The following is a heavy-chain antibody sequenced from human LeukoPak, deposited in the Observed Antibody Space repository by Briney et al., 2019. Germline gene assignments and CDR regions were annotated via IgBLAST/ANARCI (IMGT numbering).Heavy chain of an antibody. D-gene: IGHD3-22*01. Sequence: GGSLRLSCAASGFTFSSYSMNRVRQAPGKGLEWVSYISSSSSTIYYADSVKGRFTISRDNAKNSLYLQMNSLRAEDTAVYYCAREGYYYDSSGYYPYYFDYWGQGTLVTVSS. CDR2: ISSSSSTI. J-gene: IGHJ4*02. V-gene: IGHV3-48*01. CDR3: AREGYYYDSSGYYPYYFDY. CDR1: GFTFSSYS.